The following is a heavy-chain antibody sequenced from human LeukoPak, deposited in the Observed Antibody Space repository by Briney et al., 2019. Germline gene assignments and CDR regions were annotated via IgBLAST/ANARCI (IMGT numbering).Heavy chain of an antibody. CDR1: GYTFTSYD. J-gene: IGHJ6*02. CDR2: MNPNSGNT. D-gene: IGHD2-15*01. V-gene: IGHV1-8*01. CDR3: ARWRIVAPLRYYYYGMDV. Sequence: ASVKVSCKASGYTFTSYDINWVRQATGQGLEWVGWMNPNSGNTGYAQKFQGRVTMTRNTSISTAYMELSSLRSEDTAVYYCARWRIVAPLRYYYYGMDVWGQGTTVTVSS.